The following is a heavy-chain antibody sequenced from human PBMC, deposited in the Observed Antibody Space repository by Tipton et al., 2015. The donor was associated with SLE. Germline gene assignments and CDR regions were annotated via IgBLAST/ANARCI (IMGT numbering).Heavy chain of an antibody. V-gene: IGHV3-30*02. Sequence: GSLRLSCAASGFTFGSYAMHWVRQAPDKGLEWVGIIRTDGGKNDYADSVKGRVTIYKDISRNALSLQMNSLRPEDTAVYYCVKGRGGGTYSYDYWGQGTLVTVS. CDR3: VKGRGGGTYSYDY. CDR2: IRTDGGKN. J-gene: IGHJ4*02. CDR1: GFTFGSYA. D-gene: IGHD1-26*01.